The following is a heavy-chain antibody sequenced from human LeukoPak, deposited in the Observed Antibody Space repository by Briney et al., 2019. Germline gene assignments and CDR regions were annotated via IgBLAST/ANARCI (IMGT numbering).Heavy chain of an antibody. CDR1: GGTFSSYA. V-gene: IGHV1-69*06. Sequence: GASVKVSCKASGGTFSSYAISWVRQAPGQGLEWMGGIIPIFGTANYAQKFQGRVTITADKSTSTAYMELSSLRSEDTAVYYCARRQLPGGIDYWGQGTLVTVSS. CDR2: IIPIFGTA. J-gene: IGHJ4*02. D-gene: IGHD3-16*01. CDR3: ARRQLPGGIDY.